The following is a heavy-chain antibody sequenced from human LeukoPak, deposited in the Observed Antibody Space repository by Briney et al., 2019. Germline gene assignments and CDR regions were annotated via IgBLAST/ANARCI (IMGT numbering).Heavy chain of an antibody. V-gene: IGHV1-46*02. CDR2: VDPSGGST. CDR1: AYTFNNYL. Sequence: ASVKVSCKASAYTFNNYLLHWVRQAPGQGLEWMGIVDPSGGSTDYAQKFQGRVTMTRDTFTSTVYMELSSLRSEDTAVYYCARFGIRGVIDEFDYWGQGTLVTVSS. CDR3: ARFGIRGVIDEFDY. D-gene: IGHD3-10*01. J-gene: IGHJ4*02.